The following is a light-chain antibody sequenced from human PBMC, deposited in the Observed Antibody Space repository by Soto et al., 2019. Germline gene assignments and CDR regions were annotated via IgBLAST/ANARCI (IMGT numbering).Light chain of an antibody. CDR2: DVT. CDR1: SSDVGRYNY. J-gene: IGLJ1*01. V-gene: IGLV2-11*01. CDR3: CSYTGSYSYV. Sequence: QSALTQPHSVSGSPGKSVTISCTGTSSDVGRYNYVSWYQQHPGKAPQLIIYDVTERPSGVPDRFSGSKSGNTASLTISGLQTEDEADYYCCSYTGSYSYVFGIGSKLTVL.